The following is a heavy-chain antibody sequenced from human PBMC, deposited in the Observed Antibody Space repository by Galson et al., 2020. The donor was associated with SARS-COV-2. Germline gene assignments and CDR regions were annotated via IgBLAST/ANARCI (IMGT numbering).Heavy chain of an antibody. CDR1: GGSISSSSYY. V-gene: IGHV4-39*01. J-gene: IGHJ3*02. CDR2: ISYSGST. CDR3: ARVGYYYDSSGYYALGAFDI. D-gene: IGHD3-22*01. Sequence: SETLSLTCTVSGGSISSSSYYWGWIRQPPGKGLEWIGSISYSGSTYYNPSLKSRVTISVDTSKNQFSLKLSSVTAADTAVYYCARVGYYYDSSGYYALGAFDIWGQGTMVTVSS.